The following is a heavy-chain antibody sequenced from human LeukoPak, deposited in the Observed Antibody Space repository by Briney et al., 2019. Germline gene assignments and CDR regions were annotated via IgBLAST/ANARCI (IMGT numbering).Heavy chain of an antibody. CDR1: GGSISSYY. Sequence: SETLSLTCTVSGGSISSYYWGWIRQPPGKGLEWIGSIYYSGSTYYNPSLKSRVTISVDTSKNQFSLKLSSVTAADTAVYYCARHPYYYGSGSYYKPGPINWFDPWGQGTLVTVSS. V-gene: IGHV4-39*01. CDR3: ARHPYYYGSGSYYKPGPINWFDP. D-gene: IGHD3-10*01. CDR2: IYYSGST. J-gene: IGHJ5*02.